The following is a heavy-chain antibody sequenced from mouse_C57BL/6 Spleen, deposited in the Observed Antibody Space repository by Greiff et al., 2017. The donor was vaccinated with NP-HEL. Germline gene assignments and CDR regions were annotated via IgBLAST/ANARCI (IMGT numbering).Heavy chain of an antibody. J-gene: IGHJ2*01. V-gene: IGHV1-20*01. CDR2: INPYNGDT. Sequence: VQLQQSGPELVKPGDSVKISCKASGYSFTGYFMNWVMQSHGQSLEWIGRINPYNGDTFYNQKFKGKATLTVDKSSSTAHMQLRSLTSEDSAVYYCARGDYDLDDWGQGTTLTVSS. CDR3: ARGDYDLDD. CDR1: GYSFTGYF. D-gene: IGHD2-4*01.